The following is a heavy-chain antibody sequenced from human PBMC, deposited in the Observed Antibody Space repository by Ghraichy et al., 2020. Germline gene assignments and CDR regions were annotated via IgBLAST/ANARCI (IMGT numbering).Heavy chain of an antibody. CDR2: ISEGDGIT. V-gene: IGHV3-23*01. J-gene: IGHJ4*02. CDR1: GFSFSSYA. CDR3: AKGGLGRRPGLDY. Sequence: GGSLRLSCGASGFSFSSYAMTWARQAPGKGLEYVSSISEGDGITYYSDSVKGRFTIFRDNSKNTLYLQLNSLRAEDTAVYYCAKGGLGRRPGLDYWGQGTLVTVSS.